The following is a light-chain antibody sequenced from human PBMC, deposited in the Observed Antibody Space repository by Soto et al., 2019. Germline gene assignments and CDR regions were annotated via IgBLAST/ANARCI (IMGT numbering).Light chain of an antibody. V-gene: IGKV3-11*01. CDR3: QQWTGSTLT. CDR2: DAS. J-gene: IGKJ4*01. CDR1: QSVKTF. Sequence: EIFLTQSPATLSLAPGQRATLSCRASQSVKTFLVWYQHRPGQAPRVLIYDASHRASGIPARFSGSVSGTEGTITISRLEKEDGSVYYCQQWTGSTLTFGGGTKVDIK.